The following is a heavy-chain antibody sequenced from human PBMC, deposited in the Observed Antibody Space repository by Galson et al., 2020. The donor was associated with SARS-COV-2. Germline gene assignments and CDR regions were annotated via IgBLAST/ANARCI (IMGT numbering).Heavy chain of an antibody. CDR2: ITHSRGT. D-gene: IGHD4-17*01. V-gene: IGHV4-30-2*01. Sequence: SETLSLTCAVSGTSIRGGSYSWTWIRQPPGKGLEWIGYITHSRGTYYNPSIKSRVTISGDRSKNQFSLRLSSVTAADAAVYFCARLHYGEYAPEAFDIWGPGTRVTVAS. CDR1: GTSIRGGSYS. J-gene: IGHJ3*02. CDR3: ARLHYGEYAPEAFDI.